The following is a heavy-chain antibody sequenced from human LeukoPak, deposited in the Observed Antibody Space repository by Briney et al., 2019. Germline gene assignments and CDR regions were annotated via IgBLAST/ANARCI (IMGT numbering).Heavy chain of an antibody. D-gene: IGHD3-10*01. CDR2: IIPIFGTA. Sequence: ASVKVSCKASGYTFTSYGISWVRQAPGQGLEWMGGIIPIFGTANYAQKFQGRVTITADESTSTAYMELSSLRSEDTAVYYCASPSHLIRGPYYFDYWGQGTLVTVSS. CDR3: ASPSHLIRGPYYFDY. J-gene: IGHJ4*02. CDR1: GYTFTSYG. V-gene: IGHV1-69*13.